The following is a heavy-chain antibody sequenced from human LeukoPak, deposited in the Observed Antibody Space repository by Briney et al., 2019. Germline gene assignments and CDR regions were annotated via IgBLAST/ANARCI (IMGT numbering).Heavy chain of an antibody. J-gene: IGHJ3*02. CDR2: IYYSGST. V-gene: IGHV4-31*03. D-gene: IGHD2-15*01. CDR1: GGPISSGGYY. CDR3: ARRRVVVASTDGASGAFGI. Sequence: SETPSLTCTVSGGPISSGGYYWSWIRQHPGKGLEWIGYIYYSGSTYYNPSLRSRVTISVDTSKNQFSLRLSSVTAADTAVYFCARRRVVVASTDGASGAFGIWGQGTMVTVSS.